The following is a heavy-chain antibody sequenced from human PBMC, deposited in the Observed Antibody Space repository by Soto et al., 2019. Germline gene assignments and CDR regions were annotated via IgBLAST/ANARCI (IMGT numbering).Heavy chain of an antibody. D-gene: IGHD3-16*02. CDR1: GGSFSGYY. V-gene: IGHV4-34*01. CDR3: ARSDKYYDYFWGIYRFDY. J-gene: IGHJ4*02. CDR2: INHSGST. Sequence: SETLSLTCAVYGGSFSGYYWSWIRQPPGKGLEWIGEINHSGSTNYNPSLKSRVTISVDTSKNQFSLKLSSVTAADTAVYYCARSDKYYDYFWGIYRFDYWGQGTLVTVS.